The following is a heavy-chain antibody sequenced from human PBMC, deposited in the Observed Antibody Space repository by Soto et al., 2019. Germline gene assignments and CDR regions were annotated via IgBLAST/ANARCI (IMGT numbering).Heavy chain of an antibody. Sequence: EVPLVDSGGGLVQTGGSLRLSCAASGFIFSSYAISWVRQAPGKGPEWVSGISGSASSTNYADSVKGRFTISRDNSKNMVYLQMNSLRDEDTAVYYCAKDKMYNWNYFFEYWGQGTLVTVSS. J-gene: IGHJ4*02. V-gene: IGHV3-23*04. CDR3: AKDKMYNWNYFFEY. CDR2: ISGSASST. CDR1: GFIFSSYA. D-gene: IGHD1-7*01.